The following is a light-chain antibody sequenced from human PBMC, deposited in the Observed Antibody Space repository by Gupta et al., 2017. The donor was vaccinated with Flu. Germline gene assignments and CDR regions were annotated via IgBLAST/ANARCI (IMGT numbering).Light chain of an antibody. CDR1: QTISSSY. Sequence: PGTLSVSPGERATLSCRASQTISSSYIAWYQQKPGQAPRLLIYGDSTGATGVPHRFSGRGSGTDFTLIINGLEPEDFAVYYCQQYGSPPTFGGGTKVEI. J-gene: IGKJ4*01. V-gene: IGKV3-20*01. CDR2: GDS. CDR3: QQYGSPPT.